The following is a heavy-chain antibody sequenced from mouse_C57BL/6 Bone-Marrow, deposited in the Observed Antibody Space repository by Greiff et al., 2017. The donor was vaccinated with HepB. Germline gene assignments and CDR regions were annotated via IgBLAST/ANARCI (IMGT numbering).Heavy chain of an antibody. CDR3: ASLLRFAWFAY. V-gene: IGHV2-2*01. CDR1: GFSLTSYG. Sequence: VQGVESGPGLVQPSQSLSITCTVSGFSLTSYGVHWVRQSPGKGLEWLGVIWSGGSTDYNAAFISRLSISKDNSKSQVFFKMNSLQADDTAIYYCASLLRFAWFAYWGQGTLVTVSA. D-gene: IGHD1-1*01. CDR2: IWSGGST. J-gene: IGHJ3*01.